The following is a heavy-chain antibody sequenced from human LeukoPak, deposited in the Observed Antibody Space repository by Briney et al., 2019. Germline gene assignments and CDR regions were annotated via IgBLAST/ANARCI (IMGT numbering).Heavy chain of an antibody. Sequence: GSLRLSCVASGFPFSNSWMTWVRQAPGKGLEWVANMNPDGSGKYYVDSVKGRFTVSRDNAKNSLYLQMNSLRAEDTAVYYCGRDPAWGAIDYWGQGTLVTVSS. D-gene: IGHD7-27*01. J-gene: IGHJ4*02. CDR1: GFPFSNSW. CDR3: GRDPAWGAIDY. V-gene: IGHV3-7*01. CDR2: MNPDGSGK.